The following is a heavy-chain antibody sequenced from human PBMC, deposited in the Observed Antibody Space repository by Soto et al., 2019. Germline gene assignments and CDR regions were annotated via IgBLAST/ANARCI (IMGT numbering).Heavy chain of an antibody. Sequence: PGGSLRLSCAASGFTFSSYSMNWVRQAPGKGLEWVSSISSSSSFVYYADSVKGRFTISRDNAEDSLYLQMNSLRADDTAVYFCARDPESEHCIRTSCYVLDHWGQGTLVTVSS. D-gene: IGHD2-2*01. V-gene: IGHV3-21*01. CDR1: GFTFSSYS. CDR3: ARDPESEHCIRTSCYVLDH. CDR2: ISSSSSFV. J-gene: IGHJ5*02.